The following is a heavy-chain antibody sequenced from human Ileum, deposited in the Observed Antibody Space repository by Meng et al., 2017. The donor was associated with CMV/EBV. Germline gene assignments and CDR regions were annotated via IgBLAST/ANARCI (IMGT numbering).Heavy chain of an antibody. V-gene: IGHV1-69*10. J-gene: IGHJ6*02. D-gene: IGHD2-2*02. CDR1: GGSFSDYA. CDR2: IIPILDIA. CDR3: ATKTSAAIGPYGMDV. Sequence: GGSFSDYANRWVRQAPGQGLEWMGGIIPILDIANNAQKFQGRVTITADKSTSTSYMVLSSLRSEDTAIYYCATKTSAAIGPYGMDVWGQGTAVTVSS.